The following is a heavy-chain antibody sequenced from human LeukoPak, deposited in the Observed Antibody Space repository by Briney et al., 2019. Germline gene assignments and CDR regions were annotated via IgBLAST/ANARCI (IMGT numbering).Heavy chain of an antibody. CDR1: GFTFSNYA. D-gene: IGHD3-10*01. V-gene: IGHV3-23*01. J-gene: IGHJ3*02. CDR2: FSGSGGRT. Sequence: GGSLRLSCAASGFTFSNYAMSWVRQAPGKGLECISGFSGSGGRTFYADSVKGRFTISRDNSKNTLYVQMNSLRAEDTAVYYCARGSGRYAFDIWGQGTMVTVSS. CDR3: ARGSGRYAFDI.